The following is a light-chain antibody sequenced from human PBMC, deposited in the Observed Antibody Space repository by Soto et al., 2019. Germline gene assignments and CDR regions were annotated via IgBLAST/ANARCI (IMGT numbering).Light chain of an antibody. CDR1: QGIRND. Sequence: AIQMTQSPSSLSASVGDRVTITCRASQGIRNDLGWYQQKPGKAPKLLIQAVSSLQSGVPSRFSGSGSGTDFTLXXXSLHXXDXXXXXXXXDYNYPWTFGQGTKVEIK. CDR3: XXDYNYPWT. J-gene: IGKJ1*01. CDR2: AVS. V-gene: IGKV1-6*01.